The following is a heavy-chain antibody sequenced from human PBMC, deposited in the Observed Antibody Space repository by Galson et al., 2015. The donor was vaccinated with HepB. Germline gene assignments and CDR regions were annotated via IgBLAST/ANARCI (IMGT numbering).Heavy chain of an antibody. V-gene: IGHV1-18*01. CDR2: ISAYNGNT. J-gene: IGHJ5*02. Sequence: SVKVSCKASGYTFTSYGISWVRQAPGQGLEWMGWISAYNGNTNYAQKLQGRVTMTTDTSTSTAYMELRSLRSDDTAVYYCARDLARITIFGVVSSFNWFDPWGQGTLVTVSS. CDR3: ARDLARITIFGVVSSFNWFDP. CDR1: GYTFTSYG. D-gene: IGHD3-3*01.